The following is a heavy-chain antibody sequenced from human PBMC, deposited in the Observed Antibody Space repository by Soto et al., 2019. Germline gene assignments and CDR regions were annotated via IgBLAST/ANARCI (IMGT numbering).Heavy chain of an antibody. CDR3: ARLNWDDGGNWFDP. J-gene: IGHJ5*02. CDR2: INAANGDT. D-gene: IGHD1-20*01. Sequence: QVHLVQSGAEEKKPGASVKVSCKASGYTFTTNALHWVRQAPGQRLEWMGWINAANGDTKYSQKFHDRVTITRDTSASTAYMELRSLRSEDTAVYYCARLNWDDGGNWFDPWGQGTLVTVSS. CDR1: GYTFTTNA. V-gene: IGHV1-3*05.